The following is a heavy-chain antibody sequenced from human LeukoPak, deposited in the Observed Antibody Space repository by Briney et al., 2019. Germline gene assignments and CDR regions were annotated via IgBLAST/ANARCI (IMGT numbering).Heavy chain of an antibody. V-gene: IGHV3-23*01. CDR2: ISGSGGNT. CDR1: AFSFITYA. J-gene: IGHJ3*02. Sequence: LSGGSLTPSCPPDAFSFITYAMSWVRQPPGKGLECVSVISGSGGNTYYADSVKGRFTISRDNSKNTLYLQMNSLKAEDTAVYYCAKDTSYYDFWSGYYPLDAFDIWGQGTMVSVSS. D-gene: IGHD3-3*01. CDR3: AKDTSYYDFWSGYYPLDAFDI.